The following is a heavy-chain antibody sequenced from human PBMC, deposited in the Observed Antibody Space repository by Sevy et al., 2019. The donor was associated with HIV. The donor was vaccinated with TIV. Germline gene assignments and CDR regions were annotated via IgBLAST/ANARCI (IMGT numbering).Heavy chain of an antibody. J-gene: IGHJ6*02. CDR3: AKDFTGYIGMDV. D-gene: IGHD5-18*01. CDR2: ISYHGRDK. CDR1: GFTFTTSG. V-gene: IGHV3-30*18. Sequence: GGSLRLSCVVSGFTFTTSGMHWVRQAPGKGLEWVAVISYHGRDKFYADSVKVGFTISGDNSYHILYLHMNSLRSEDTAVYYCAKDFTGYIGMDVWGQGTMVTVSS.